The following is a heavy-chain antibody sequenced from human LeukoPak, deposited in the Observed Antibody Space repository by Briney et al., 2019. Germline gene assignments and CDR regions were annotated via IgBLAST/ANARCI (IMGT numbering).Heavy chain of an antibody. D-gene: IGHD3-22*01. CDR3: ARDDYYDSSGYYSDAFDI. J-gene: IGHJ3*02. CDR2: IYTSGST. V-gene: IGHV4-4*07. Sequence: SETLSLTCTVSGGSISSYYWSWIRQPAGKGLEWMGRIYTSGSTNYNPSLKSRVTMSVDTSKNQFSLKLSSVTAADTAVYYCARDDYYDSSGYYSDAFDIWGQGTMVTVSS. CDR1: GGSISSYY.